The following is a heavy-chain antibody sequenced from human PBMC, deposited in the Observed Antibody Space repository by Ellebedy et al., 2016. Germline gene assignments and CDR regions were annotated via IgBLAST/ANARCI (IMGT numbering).Heavy chain of an antibody. CDR2: INSNSGAT. J-gene: IGHJ5*02. CDR1: GYTFTDYY. V-gene: IGHV1-2*02. D-gene: IGHD2-2*02. CDR3: ARDPCTTTSCYTWFDP. Sequence: ASVKVSCKASGYTFTDYYLHWVRQAPGQGLEWMGWINSNSGATNYAQKFQGRVAMTRDTSISTAYMELSRLRSDDTAVYYCARDPCTTTSCYTWFDPWGQGTLVTVSS.